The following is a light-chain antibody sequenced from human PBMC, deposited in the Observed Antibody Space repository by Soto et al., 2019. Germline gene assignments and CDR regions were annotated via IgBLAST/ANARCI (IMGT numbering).Light chain of an antibody. CDR1: QSISIY. J-gene: IGKJ1*01. CDR2: ETS. V-gene: IGKV3-11*01. Sequence: DIVLTQSPATLSLSPGDRATLSCRASQSISIYLAWYQQKSGQPPRLLIYETSSRASGVPARFSGSGSGTDFTLTISNLEPEDFAVYYCQQGSNCRRTFGQGTKVEIK. CDR3: QQGSNCRRT.